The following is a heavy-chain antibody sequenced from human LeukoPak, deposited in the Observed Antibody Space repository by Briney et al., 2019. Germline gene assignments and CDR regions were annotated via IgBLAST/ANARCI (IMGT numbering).Heavy chain of an antibody. CDR3: AREVGIRGHFDY. Sequence: ASVKVSCKASGGTFSSYAISWVRQAPGQGLEWMGIINPSGANTGYAQKFQGRVTMTRDTSTSTVYMELSSLRSQDTAVYYCAREVGIRGHFDYWGRGTPVTVSS. J-gene: IGHJ4*02. CDR1: GGTFSSYA. CDR2: INPSGANT. V-gene: IGHV1-46*01. D-gene: IGHD1-26*01.